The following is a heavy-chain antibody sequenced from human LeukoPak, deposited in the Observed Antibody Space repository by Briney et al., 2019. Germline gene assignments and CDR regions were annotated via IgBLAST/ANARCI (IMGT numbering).Heavy chain of an antibody. Sequence: SETLSLTCTVSGGSISSGSYYWSWIRQPAGKGLEWIGRIYTSGSTNYNPSLKSRVTISVDTSKNQFSPKLSSVTAADTAVYYCAADMTTDAFDIWGQGTMVTVSS. CDR1: GGSISSGSYY. V-gene: IGHV4-61*02. CDR2: IYTSGST. J-gene: IGHJ3*02. D-gene: IGHD4-11*01. CDR3: AADMTTDAFDI.